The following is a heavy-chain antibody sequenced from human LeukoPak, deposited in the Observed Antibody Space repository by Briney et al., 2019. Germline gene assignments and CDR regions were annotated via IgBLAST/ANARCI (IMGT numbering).Heavy chain of an antibody. CDR2: ISSSSSYI. J-gene: IGHJ6*03. Sequence: GGPLRLSCAASGFTFSSYSMNWVRQAPGKGLEWVSSISSSSSYIYYADSVKGRFTISRDNAKNSLYLQMNSLRAEDTAVYYCARTPQWLAYYYYMDVWGKGTTVTISS. D-gene: IGHD6-19*01. CDR3: ARTPQWLAYYYYMDV. CDR1: GFTFSSYS. V-gene: IGHV3-21*01.